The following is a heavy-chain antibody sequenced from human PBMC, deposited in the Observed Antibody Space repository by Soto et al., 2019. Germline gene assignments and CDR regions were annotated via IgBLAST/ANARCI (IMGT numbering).Heavy chain of an antibody. CDR3: ARGLLKVEGGAFDI. Sequence: PGGSLRLSCAASGFSFSSSVVHWLRQAPGKGLEWVAVISPDERDEDYADSVKGRFSISRDSSKSTLYLQMNSLRAEDTVMYYCARGLLKVEGGAFDIWGQGTMVTVSS. CDR2: ISPDERDE. CDR1: GFSFSSSV. D-gene: IGHD3-16*01. V-gene: IGHV3-33*01. J-gene: IGHJ3*02.